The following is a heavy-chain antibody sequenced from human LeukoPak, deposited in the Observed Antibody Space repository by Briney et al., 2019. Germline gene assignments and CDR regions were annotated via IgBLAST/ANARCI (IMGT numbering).Heavy chain of an antibody. Sequence: GGSLRLSCAPSGFTFSNYGMHWVRQAPGKGLEWVAVIWYDGSNKYYADSVKGRFTISRDNSKNTLYLQMNSLRAEDTAVYYCARSLERDYHGSNYYMNNWFDPWGQGTLVTVSS. D-gene: IGHD3-10*01. CDR1: GFTFSNYG. CDR3: ARSLERDYHGSNYYMNNWFDP. J-gene: IGHJ5*02. V-gene: IGHV3-33*01. CDR2: IWYDGSNK.